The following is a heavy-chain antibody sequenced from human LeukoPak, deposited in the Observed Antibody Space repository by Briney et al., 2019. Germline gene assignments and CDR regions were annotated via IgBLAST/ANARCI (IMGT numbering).Heavy chain of an antibody. CDR3: ARETGPFDY. J-gene: IGHJ4*02. CDR1: GFTFSSYW. Sequence: PGGSLRLSCAASGFTFSSYWMHWVRQAPGAGLVWVSRVNNDGSSTNYADSVHGRFTISRDNAKNTQYLQMNSLRAEDTAVYCCARETGPFDYWGQGTLVTVSS. D-gene: IGHD1-14*01. CDR2: VNNDGSST. V-gene: IGHV3-74*01.